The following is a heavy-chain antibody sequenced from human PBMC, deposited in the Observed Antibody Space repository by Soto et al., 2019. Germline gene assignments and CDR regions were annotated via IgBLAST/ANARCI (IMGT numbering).Heavy chain of an antibody. Sequence: PGGSLRLSCAASGFTFSSYSMNWVRQAPGKGLEWVSYISSSSSTIYYADSVKGRFTISRDNAKNSLYLQMNSLRAEDTAVYYCARDPTGYSSGWLVYDYWGQGTLVTVSS. J-gene: IGHJ4*02. D-gene: IGHD6-19*01. CDR1: GFTFSSYS. V-gene: IGHV3-48*01. CDR2: ISSSSSTI. CDR3: ARDPTGYSSGWLVYDY.